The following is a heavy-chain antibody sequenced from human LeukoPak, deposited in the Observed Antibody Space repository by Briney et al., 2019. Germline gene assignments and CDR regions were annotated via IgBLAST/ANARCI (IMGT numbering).Heavy chain of an antibody. CDR3: ARMGGELLGPWFDY. CDR2: ISVYNGNT. J-gene: IGHJ4*02. CDR1: GYTFTSFS. V-gene: IGHV1-18*01. D-gene: IGHD1-26*01. Sequence: ASVKVSCNASGYTFTSFSITWVRQAPGQGLEWMGWISVYNGNTNYAQKLQGRVTMTTDTSTSTAYMELRSLRSDDTAVYYCARMGGELLGPWFDYWGQGTLVTVSS.